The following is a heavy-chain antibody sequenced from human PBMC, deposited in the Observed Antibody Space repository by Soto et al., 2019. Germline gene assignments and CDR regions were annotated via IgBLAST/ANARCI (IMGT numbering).Heavy chain of an antibody. CDR1: GGTFSSYA. CDR2: IIPIFGTA. J-gene: IGHJ6*02. V-gene: IGHV1-69*06. CDR3: ASRLWFGETHPYYYYGMDV. D-gene: IGHD3-10*01. Sequence: SVKVSCKASGGTFSSYAISWVRQAPGQGLEWMGGIIPIFGTANYAQKFQGRVTITADKSTSTDYMELSSLRSEDTAVYYCASRLWFGETHPYYYYGMDVWGQGTTVTVSS.